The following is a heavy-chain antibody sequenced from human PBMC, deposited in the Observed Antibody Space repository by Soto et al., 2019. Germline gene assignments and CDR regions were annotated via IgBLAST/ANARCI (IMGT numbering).Heavy chain of an antibody. V-gene: IGHV4-30-2*01. CDR3: ARDGGDNWNYGWFDP. CDR1: SGSISSGGYS. CDR2: IYYSGST. Sequence: SETLSLTCAVSSGSISSGGYSWSWIRQPPGKGLEWIGYIYYSGSTYYNPSLKSRVTISVDRSKNQFSLKLSSVTAADTAVYYCARDGGDNWNYGWFDPWGQGTLVTVSS. D-gene: IGHD1-7*01. J-gene: IGHJ5*02.